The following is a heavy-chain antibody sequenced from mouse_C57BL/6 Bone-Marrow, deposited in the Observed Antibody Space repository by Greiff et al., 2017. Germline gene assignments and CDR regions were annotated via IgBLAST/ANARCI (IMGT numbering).Heavy chain of an antibody. V-gene: IGHV5-2*01. Sequence: EVQRVESGGGLVQPGESLKLSCESNEYEFPSHDMSWVRKTPEKRLALVAAINSDGGSTYYPDTMERRFIISRDNTKKTLYLQMSSLRSEDTALYYCARHRDYYGSSYVGGAMDYWGQGTSVTVSS. D-gene: IGHD1-1*01. CDR1: EYEFPSHD. CDR3: ARHRDYYGSSYVGGAMDY. CDR2: INSDGGST. J-gene: IGHJ4*01.